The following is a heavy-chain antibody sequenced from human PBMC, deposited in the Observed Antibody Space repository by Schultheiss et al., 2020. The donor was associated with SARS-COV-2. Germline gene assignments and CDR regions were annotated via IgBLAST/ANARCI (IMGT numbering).Heavy chain of an antibody. D-gene: IGHD5-18*01. CDR3: ARDRGYSYGYNY. CDR1: GFTFSSYA. V-gene: IGHV3-23*01. J-gene: IGHJ4*02. Sequence: GGSLRLSCAASGFTFSSYAMSWVRQAPGKGLEWVSAIGTAGDTYYPGSVKGRFTISRDNSKNTLYLQMNSLRAEDTAVYYCARDRGYSYGYNYWGQGTLVTVSS. CDR2: IGTAGDT.